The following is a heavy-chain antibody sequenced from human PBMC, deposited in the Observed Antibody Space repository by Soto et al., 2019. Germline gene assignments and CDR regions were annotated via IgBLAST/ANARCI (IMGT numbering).Heavy chain of an antibody. D-gene: IGHD2-2*01. CDR3: ARDSLPYQLLAYNWFDP. CDR1: GYTFTIYA. Sequence: ASVKVSCKASGYTFTIYAMHWVRQAPGQRLEWMGWINAGNGNTKYSQKFQGRVTITRDTSASTAYMELSSLRSEDTAVYYCARDSLPYQLLAYNWFDPWGQGTLVTVSS. CDR2: INAGNGNT. V-gene: IGHV1-3*01. J-gene: IGHJ5*02.